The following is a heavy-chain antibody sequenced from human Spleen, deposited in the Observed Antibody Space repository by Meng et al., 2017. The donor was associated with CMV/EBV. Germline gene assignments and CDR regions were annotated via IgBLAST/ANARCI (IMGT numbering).Heavy chain of an antibody. CDR1: GFTFSTYW. Sequence: GESLKISCAASGFTFSTYWMHWVRQAPGKGLEWVAVISYDGSNKYYADSVKGRFTISRDNSKNTLYLQMNSLRAEETAVYYCARDYGSGSYYIDYYYYGMDVWGQGTTVTVSS. CDR2: ISYDGSNK. J-gene: IGHJ6*02. D-gene: IGHD3-10*01. CDR3: ARDYGSGSYYIDYYYYGMDV. V-gene: IGHV3-30*03.